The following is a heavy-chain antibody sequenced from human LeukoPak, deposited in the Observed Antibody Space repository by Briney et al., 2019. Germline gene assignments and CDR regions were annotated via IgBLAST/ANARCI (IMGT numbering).Heavy chain of an antibody. V-gene: IGHV1-46*01. CDR2: ISPGGGST. J-gene: IGHJ5*02. CDR3: ARGRRFTAMVIMDWFDP. D-gene: IGHD5-18*01. CDR1: GYTFTTYY. Sequence: GASVKVSCKASGYTFTTYYLHWVRQAPGQGLDWMGIISPGGGSTTYAQNFQGRVTMTWETSTSTVYMELSSLRSDDTAVYYCARGRRFTAMVIMDWFDPWGQGTLVTVSS.